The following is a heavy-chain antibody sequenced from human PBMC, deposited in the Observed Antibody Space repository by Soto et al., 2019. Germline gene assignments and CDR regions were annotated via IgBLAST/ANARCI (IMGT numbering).Heavy chain of an antibody. CDR2: ISSSGATI. Sequence: QVQLVESGGGLVEPGGSLRLSCAASGFTFSDCYMSWIRQAPGKGLEWLSYISSSGATIYYADSVKGRFAISRDNAKNSLYLQMNSLRTEDTAVDYCAMTGGTAMVYYFDYWGQGALVTVSS. D-gene: IGHD5-18*01. V-gene: IGHV3-11*01. CDR3: AMTGGTAMVYYFDY. CDR1: GFTFSDCY. J-gene: IGHJ4*02.